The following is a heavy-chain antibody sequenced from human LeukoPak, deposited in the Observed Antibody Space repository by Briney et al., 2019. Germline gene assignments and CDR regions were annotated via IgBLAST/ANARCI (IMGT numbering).Heavy chain of an antibody. CDR1: GFTFSSYA. CDR2: ISGSGGST. CDR3: AKDLRYYYDSSGYYPDAFDI. J-gene: IGHJ3*02. Sequence: GGSLRLSCAASGFTFSSYAMSWVRQAPGKGLEWVSAISGSGGSTYYADSVKGRFTISRDNSKNTLYLQMNSLRAEDTAVYYCAKDLRYYYDSSGYYPDAFDIWGQGTMVTVSS. V-gene: IGHV3-23*01. D-gene: IGHD3-22*01.